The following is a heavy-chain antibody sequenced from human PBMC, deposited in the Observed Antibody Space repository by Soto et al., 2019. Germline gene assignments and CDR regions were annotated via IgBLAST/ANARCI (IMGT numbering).Heavy chain of an antibody. CDR3: ATRDPGHY. CDR1: GGTFSSYA. Sequence: AASVKVSCKASGGTFSSYAISWVRQAPGQGLEWMGGIIPIFGTANYAQKFQGRVTMTRDTSTSTVYMELSSLRSEDTAVYYCATRDPGHYWGQGTLVTVSS. J-gene: IGHJ4*02. CDR2: IIPIFGTA. V-gene: IGHV1-69*05.